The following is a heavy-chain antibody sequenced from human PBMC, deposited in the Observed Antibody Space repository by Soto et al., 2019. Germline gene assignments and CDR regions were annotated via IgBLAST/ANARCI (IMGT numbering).Heavy chain of an antibody. Sequence: GGSLRLSCAASGFTFSSYAMSWVRQAPGKGLEWVSAISGSGGSTYYADSVKGRFTISRDNSKNTLYLQMNSLRAEDTAVYYCAGGDTAMGDYYYYGMDVWGQGTTVTVSS. V-gene: IGHV3-23*01. CDR1: GFTFSSYA. CDR2: ISGSGGST. CDR3: AGGDTAMGDYYYYGMDV. D-gene: IGHD5-18*01. J-gene: IGHJ6*02.